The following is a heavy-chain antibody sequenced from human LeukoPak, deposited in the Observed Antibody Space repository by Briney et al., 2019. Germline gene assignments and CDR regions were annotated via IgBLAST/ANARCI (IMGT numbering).Heavy chain of an antibody. Sequence: SVKVSCKATRGTFSSYAISWVRQAPGQGLEWMGGIIPIFGTANYAQKFQGRVTITTDESTSTAYMELSSLRSEDTAVYYCARDPGGATYYYYYMDVWGKGTTVTVPS. V-gene: IGHV1-69*05. CDR2: IIPIFGTA. CDR1: RGTFSSYA. J-gene: IGHJ6*03. D-gene: IGHD4/OR15-4a*01. CDR3: ARDPGGATYYYYYMDV.